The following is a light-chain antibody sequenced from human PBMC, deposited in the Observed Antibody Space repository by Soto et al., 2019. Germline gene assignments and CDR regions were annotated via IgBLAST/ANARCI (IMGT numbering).Light chain of an antibody. CDR3: QQRSNWPPIT. J-gene: IGKJ5*01. CDR2: GAS. CDR1: QSVSSTY. V-gene: IGKV3D-20*02. Sequence: IVLPEPPGTLSLSLGERDSLSCRASQSVSSTYLAWYQQKPGQAPRPLTYGASSRATGIPDRFSGSGSGTDFTLTISSLEPEDFAVYYCQQRSNWPPITFGQGTRLDIK.